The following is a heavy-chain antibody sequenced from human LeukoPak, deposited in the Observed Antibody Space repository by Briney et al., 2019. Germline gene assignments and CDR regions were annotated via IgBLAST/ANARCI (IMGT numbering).Heavy chain of an antibody. J-gene: IGHJ2*01. CDR2: IYSSGTT. V-gene: IGHV4-4*07. CDR3: ARIHRRADSSGYYHEDWYFDL. D-gene: IGHD3-22*01. CDR1: GGSISSNY. Sequence: SETLSLACIVSGGSISSNYWSWIRQPAGKGLEWIGRIYSSGTTTYIPSLKSRVTMSGDTPKNQLSLRLTSVTAADTAVYYCARIHRRADSSGYYHEDWYFDLWGRGTLVTVSS.